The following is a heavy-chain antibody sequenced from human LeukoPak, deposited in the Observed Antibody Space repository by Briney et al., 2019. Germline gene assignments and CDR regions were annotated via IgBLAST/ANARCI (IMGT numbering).Heavy chain of an antibody. CDR2: INHSGST. V-gene: IGHV4-34*01. CDR1: GGSFSGYY. Sequence: SETLSLTCAVYGGSFSGYYWSWIRQPPGKGLEWIGEINHSGSTNYNPSLKSRVTISVDTSKNQFSLKLSSVTAADTAVYYCARGRWLRSSLDYWGQGTLVTVSP. CDR3: ARGRWLRSSLDY. J-gene: IGHJ4*02. D-gene: IGHD6-6*01.